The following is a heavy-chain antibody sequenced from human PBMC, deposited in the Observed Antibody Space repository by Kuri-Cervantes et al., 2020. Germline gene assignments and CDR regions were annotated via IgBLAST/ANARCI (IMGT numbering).Heavy chain of an antibody. Sequence: SETLSLTCTVSGGSISSYYWSWIRQPPGKGLEWIGYIYYSGSTNYNPSLKSRVTISVDTSKNQFSLKLSSVTAADTAVYYCAKVEGGSSGYFYYYGMDVWGQGTTVPVSS. CDR3: AKVEGGSSGYFYYYGMDV. CDR1: GGSISSYY. CDR2: IYYSGST. J-gene: IGHJ6*02. D-gene: IGHD3-22*01. V-gene: IGHV4-59*01.